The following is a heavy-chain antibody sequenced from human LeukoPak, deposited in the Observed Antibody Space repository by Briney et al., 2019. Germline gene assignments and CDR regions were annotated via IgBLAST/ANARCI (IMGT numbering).Heavy chain of an antibody. Sequence: QTGGSLRLSCAASGFTFSSYGMHWVRQAPGKGLEWVAFIRYDGSNKYYADSVKGRFTISRGNSKNTLYLQMNSLRAEDTAVYYCAKDWAAAGRGTFDYWGQGTLVTVSS. D-gene: IGHD6-13*01. CDR1: GFTFSSYG. J-gene: IGHJ4*02. CDR2: IRYDGSNK. V-gene: IGHV3-30*02. CDR3: AKDWAAAGRGTFDY.